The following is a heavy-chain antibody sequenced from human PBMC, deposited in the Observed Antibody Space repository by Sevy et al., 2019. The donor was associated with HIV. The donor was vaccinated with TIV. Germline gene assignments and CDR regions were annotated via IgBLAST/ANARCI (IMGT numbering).Heavy chain of an antibody. CDR3: ARDYSRRPGWFDP. CDR1: GFDVSNNY. J-gene: IGHJ5*02. D-gene: IGHD6-13*01. V-gene: IGHV3-53*01. CDR2: IYSSGTT. Sequence: GGSLRLSFAGSGFDVSNNYMSWVRQAPGKGLEWVSIIYSSGTTYYADSVKGRFTISRDKSKNTVYLQMSSLRADDTAFYHCARDYSRRPGWFDPWGQRTLVTVSS.